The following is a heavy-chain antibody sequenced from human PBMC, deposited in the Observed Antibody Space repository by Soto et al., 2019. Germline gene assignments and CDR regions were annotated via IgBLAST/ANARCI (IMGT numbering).Heavy chain of an antibody. CDR1: GFTFSSYS. D-gene: IGHD2-21*02. V-gene: IGHV3-48*01. CDR3: ARDKGDSPYYYYYMDV. J-gene: IGHJ6*03. CDR2: ISSSSSTI. Sequence: EVQLVESGGGLVQPGGSLRLSCAASGFTFSSYSMNWVRQAPGKGLEWVSYISSSSSTIYYADSVKGRFTISRDNAKHSLYLQMNSLRAEDTAVYYCARDKGDSPYYYYYMDVWGKGTTVTVSS.